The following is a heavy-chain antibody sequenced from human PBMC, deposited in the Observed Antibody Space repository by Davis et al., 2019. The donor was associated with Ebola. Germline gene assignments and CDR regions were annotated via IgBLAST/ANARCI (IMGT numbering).Heavy chain of an antibody. V-gene: IGHV3-30*03. Sequence: PGGSLRLSCAASGFTFSSYGMHWVRQAPGKGLEWVAVISYDGSNKYYADSVKGRFTISGENAKNSLYLQMNSLRAGDTAVYYCARGVVVWGVSYYAMDVWGKGTTVTVSS. D-gene: IGHD3-10*01. CDR2: ISYDGSNK. CDR3: ARGVVVWGVSYYAMDV. J-gene: IGHJ6*04. CDR1: GFTFSSYG.